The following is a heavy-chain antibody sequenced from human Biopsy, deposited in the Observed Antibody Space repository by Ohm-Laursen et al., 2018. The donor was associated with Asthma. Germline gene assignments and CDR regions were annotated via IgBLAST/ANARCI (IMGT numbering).Heavy chain of an antibody. J-gene: IGHJ4*02. D-gene: IGHD1-26*01. CDR1: GFTFDDYA. CDR3: AKGEWELLEANFDY. V-gene: IGHV3-9*01. Sequence: SLRLSCSASGFTFDDYAMHWVRQAPGKGLEWVSGISWNSGSIGYADSVKGRFTISRDNAKNSLYLQMNSLRAEGTALYYCAKGEWELLEANFDYWGQGTLVTVSS. CDR2: ISWNSGSI.